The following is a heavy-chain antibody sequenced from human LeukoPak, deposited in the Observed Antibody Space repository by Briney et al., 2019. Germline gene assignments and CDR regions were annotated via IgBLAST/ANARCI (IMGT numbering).Heavy chain of an antibody. D-gene: IGHD3-10*01. V-gene: IGHV4-61*05. CDR2: IYYSGST. Sequence: SETLSLTCTVSGGSISSSSYYWGWIRQPPGKGLEWIGYIYYSGSTNYNPSLKSRVTISVDTSKNQFSLKLSSVPPAATAVYYCARHGPVIYYGSEPTLYYFDYWGQGTLVTVSS. CDR3: ARHGPVIYYGSEPTLYYFDY. CDR1: GGSISSSSYY. J-gene: IGHJ4*02.